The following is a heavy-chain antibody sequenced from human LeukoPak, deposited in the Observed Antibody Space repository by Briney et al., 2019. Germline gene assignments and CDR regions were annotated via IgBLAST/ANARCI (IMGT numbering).Heavy chain of an antibody. CDR3: ARDPGWGIVVVPAATYFDY. CDR2: ISSSSSYI. J-gene: IGHJ4*02. CDR1: GFTFSSYS. V-gene: IGHV3-21*01. Sequence: PGGSLRLSCAASGFTFSSYSMNWVRQAPGKGLEWVSSISSSSSYIYYADSVKGRFTISRDNAKNSLYLQMNSLRAEDTAVYYCARDPGWGIVVVPAATYFDYWGQGTLVTVSS. D-gene: IGHD2-2*01.